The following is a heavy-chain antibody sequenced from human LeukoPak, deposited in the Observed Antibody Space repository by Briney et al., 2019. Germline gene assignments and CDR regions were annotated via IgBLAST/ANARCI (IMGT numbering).Heavy chain of an antibody. D-gene: IGHD6-13*01. J-gene: IGHJ3*02. V-gene: IGHV3-30*18. Sequence: GGSLRLSCVASGFTFTNYGMHWVRQAPGKGLEWVAAIFYDGSKKYYADSVKGRFSIYRDNSNYTLYLQMNSLRAEDTAVYYCANFEGSSQAFHIWGQGTLVTVSS. CDR1: GFTFTNYG. CDR2: IFYDGSKK. CDR3: ANFEGSSQAFHI.